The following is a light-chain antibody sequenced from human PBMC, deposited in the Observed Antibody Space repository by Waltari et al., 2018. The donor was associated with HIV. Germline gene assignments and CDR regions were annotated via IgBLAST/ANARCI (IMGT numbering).Light chain of an antibody. CDR1: SSDVGGYNY. V-gene: IGLV2-11*01. CDR3: CSYAGSYTHVV. J-gene: IGLJ2*01. CDR2: DVS. Sequence: SALTQTRSVSGSPGQSVTIPCTGTSSDVGGYNYVSWYQQHPGKAPKLMIYDVSKRPSGVPDRFSGSKSGNTASLTISGLQAEDEADYYCCSYAGSYTHVVFGGGTKLTVL.